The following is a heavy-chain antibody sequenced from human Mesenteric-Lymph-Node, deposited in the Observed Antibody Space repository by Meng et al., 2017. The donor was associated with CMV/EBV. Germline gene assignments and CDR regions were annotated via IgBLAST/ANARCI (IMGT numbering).Heavy chain of an antibody. J-gene: IGHJ4*02. CDR2: IYYSGST. V-gene: IGHV4-59*01. CDR3: ASPPLDYDFWSGANYFDY. D-gene: IGHD3-3*01. CDR1: GGSISTYY. Sequence: SETLSLTCTVSGGSISTYYWSWIRQPPGKGLEWIGNIYYSGSTNYNPSLKSRVTISIDTSKNQFSLKLSSVTAADTAVYYCASPPLDYDFWSGANYFDYWGQGALVTVSS.